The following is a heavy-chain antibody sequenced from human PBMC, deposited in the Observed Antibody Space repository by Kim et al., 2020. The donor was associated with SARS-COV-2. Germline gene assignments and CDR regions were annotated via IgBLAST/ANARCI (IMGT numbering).Heavy chain of an antibody. D-gene: IGHD6-13*01. CDR3: ARSIAAAGWFDY. V-gene: IGHV4-39*01. J-gene: IGHJ4*02. CDR2: IYYSGST. Sequence: SETLSLTCTVSGGSISSSSYYWGWIRQPPGKGLEWIGSIYYSGSTYYNPSLKSRVTISVDTSKNQFSLKLSSVTAADTAVYYCARSIAAAGWFDYWGQGTLVTVSS. CDR1: GGSISSSSYY.